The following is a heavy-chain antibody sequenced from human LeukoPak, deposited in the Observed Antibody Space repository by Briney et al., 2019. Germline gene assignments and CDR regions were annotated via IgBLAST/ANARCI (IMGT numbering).Heavy chain of an antibody. V-gene: IGHV4-59*11. Sequence: SETLSLTCTVSGAPISGHYWSWIRQPPGKVLEGIGHIYYNGGTDYNPSLESRVTISLDTSKNQFSLTLSSVTAADTALYYCARGGDWKHWFDPWGQGSRVTISS. CDR2: IYYNGGT. J-gene: IGHJ5*02. CDR3: ARGGDWKHWFDP. D-gene: IGHD2-21*02. CDR1: GAPISGHY.